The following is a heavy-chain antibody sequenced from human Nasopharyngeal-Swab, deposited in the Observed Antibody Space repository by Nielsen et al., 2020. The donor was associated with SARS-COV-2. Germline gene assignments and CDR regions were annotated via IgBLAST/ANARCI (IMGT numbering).Heavy chain of an antibody. D-gene: IGHD3-10*01. J-gene: IGHJ5*02. V-gene: IGHV5-51*01. CDR2: IYPGDSDT. Sequence: GGSLRLSCKGSGYSFTSYWIGWVRQMPGKGLEWMGIIYPGDSDTRYSPSFQGQVTISADKSISTAYLQWSSLKASDTAMYYCARDYYGSGSNNWFDPWGQGTLVTVSS. CDR1: GYSFTSYW. CDR3: ARDYYGSGSNNWFDP.